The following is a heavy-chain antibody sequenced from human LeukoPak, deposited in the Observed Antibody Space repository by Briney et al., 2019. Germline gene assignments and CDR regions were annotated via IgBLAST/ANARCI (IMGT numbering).Heavy chain of an antibody. J-gene: IGHJ4*02. CDR2: IRRKAYGGKT. CDR3: AKAGTSSGWGSVDY. CDR1: GFSFVDYA. D-gene: IGHD6-19*01. V-gene: IGHV3-49*04. Sequence: GGSLRLSCTASGFSFVDYAMSWVRQAPGKGLEWVGFIRRKAYGGKTEYVASVKGRFTISRDDSKSIAYLQMNSLKTEDTAVYYCAKAGTSSGWGSVDYWGQGTLVTVSS.